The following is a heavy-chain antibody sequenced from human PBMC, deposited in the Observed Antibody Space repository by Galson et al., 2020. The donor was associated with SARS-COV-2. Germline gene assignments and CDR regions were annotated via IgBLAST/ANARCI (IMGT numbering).Heavy chain of an antibody. V-gene: IGHV4-39*02. J-gene: IGHJ4*02. D-gene: IGHD3-22*01. CDR2: IYYSGIT. CDR3: ARDDSSGYYADY. Sequence: SETLSLTCTVSGGSISSSSYYWGRHRQPPGKGLDWIVSIYYSGITYYNPSLKSRATISVDTSKNQFLLMLSSVTAADTAVYYCARDDSSGYYADYWGQGTLVTVSS. CDR1: GGSISSSSYY.